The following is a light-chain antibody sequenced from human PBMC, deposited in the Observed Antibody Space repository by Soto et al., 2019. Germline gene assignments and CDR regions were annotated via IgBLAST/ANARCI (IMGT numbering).Light chain of an antibody. J-gene: IGKJ1*01. V-gene: IGKV1-5*03. Sequence: IQMTRSPSTLSGSVGDRVTITCRASQTISSWLAWYQQKPGKAPKLLIYKASTLKSGVPSRFSGSGSGTEFTLTISSLQHEDFATYYCQHYNSYSEAFGQGTKVDIK. CDR2: KAS. CDR1: QTISSW. CDR3: QHYNSYSEA.